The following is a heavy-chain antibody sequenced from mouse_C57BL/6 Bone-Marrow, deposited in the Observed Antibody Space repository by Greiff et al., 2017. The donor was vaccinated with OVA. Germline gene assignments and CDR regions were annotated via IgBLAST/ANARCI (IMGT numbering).Heavy chain of an antibody. J-gene: IGHJ2*01. V-gene: IGHV1-74*01. CDR3: AIISIYYDYGEDY. CDR1: GYTFTSYW. D-gene: IGHD2-4*01. CDR2: IHPSDSDT. Sequence: VQLQQPGAELVRPGSSVKLSCKASGYTFTSYWMHWVKQRPGQGLEWIGRIHPSDSDTNYNQKFKGKATLTVDKSSSTAYMQLSSLTSEDSAVYYCAIISIYYDYGEDYWGQGTTLTVSS.